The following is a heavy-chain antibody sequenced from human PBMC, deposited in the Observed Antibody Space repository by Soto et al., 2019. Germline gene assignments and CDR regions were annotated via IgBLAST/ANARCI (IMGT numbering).Heavy chain of an antibody. CDR1: GGTFSSYA. CDR3: ARDPDYDYVWGSYRYRGGFDY. Sequence: SVKVSCKASGGTFSSYAISWVRQAPEQGLNGLGGIIPIFGTANYAQKFQGRVTITADESTSTAYMELSSLRSEDTAVYYCARDPDYDYVWGSYRYRGGFDYWGQGTLVTVSS. D-gene: IGHD3-16*02. J-gene: IGHJ4*02. CDR2: IIPIFGTA. V-gene: IGHV1-69*13.